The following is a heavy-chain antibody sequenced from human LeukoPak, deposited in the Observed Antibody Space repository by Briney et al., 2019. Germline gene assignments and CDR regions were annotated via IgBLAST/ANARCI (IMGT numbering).Heavy chain of an antibody. D-gene: IGHD6-13*01. J-gene: IGHJ6*02. CDR2: TFYRSKWQK. V-gene: IGHV6-1*01. CDR1: GDSVSSDSDA. Sequence: SQTLSLTCAISGDSVSSDSDAWNWIRQSPSRGLEWLGRTFYRSKWQKDYAESVKSRMNINPDTSKNHFSLHLDSVTPEDTAVYYCARGYWAHGMNVWGPGTTVTVSS. CDR3: ARGYWAHGMNV.